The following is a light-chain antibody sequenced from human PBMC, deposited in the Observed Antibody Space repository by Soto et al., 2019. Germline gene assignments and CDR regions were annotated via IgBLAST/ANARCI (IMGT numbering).Light chain of an antibody. Sequence: EIVLTQSPGTLSLSPGERATLSCRASQSIRSPYLAWYQQKPGQPPRLLIYAASKRQSGVPDRFSGGGSETDFTLSISSLEPEDFAVYYCQQYSGSVTFGGGTKVDIK. CDR2: AAS. J-gene: IGKJ4*01. CDR1: QSIRSPY. V-gene: IGKV3-20*01. CDR3: QQYSGSVT.